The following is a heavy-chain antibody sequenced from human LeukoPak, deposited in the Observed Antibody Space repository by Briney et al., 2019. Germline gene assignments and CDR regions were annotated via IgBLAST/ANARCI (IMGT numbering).Heavy chain of an antibody. J-gene: IGHJ3*02. CDR2: IYSGGST. Sequence: GGSLRLSCAASGFTVSSNYMSWVRQAPGKGLEWVSVIYSGGSTYYADSVKGRFTISRDNSKNTLYLQMNSLRAEDTAVYYCARGSQNIIAATGNDAFDIWGQGTMVTVSS. V-gene: IGHV3-53*01. CDR1: GFTVSSNY. CDR3: ARGSQNIIAATGNDAFDI. D-gene: IGHD6-13*01.